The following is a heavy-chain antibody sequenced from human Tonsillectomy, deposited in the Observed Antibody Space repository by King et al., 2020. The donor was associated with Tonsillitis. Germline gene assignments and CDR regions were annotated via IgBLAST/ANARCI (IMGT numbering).Heavy chain of an antibody. Sequence: QLVESGGGLVQPGGSLRLSCVASGFTFGSFGMNWVRQSPGKGLEWIAYVSGGSGAIYYAESVKGRFTISRDNANDSVYLEMNSLRVRDTALYFCARAAFPGITSAGAMDFWGQGSLVTVSS. V-gene: IGHV3-48*01. D-gene: IGHD6-13*01. CDR3: ARAAFPGITSAGAMDF. CDR1: GFTFGSFG. J-gene: IGHJ4*02. CDR2: VSGGSGAI.